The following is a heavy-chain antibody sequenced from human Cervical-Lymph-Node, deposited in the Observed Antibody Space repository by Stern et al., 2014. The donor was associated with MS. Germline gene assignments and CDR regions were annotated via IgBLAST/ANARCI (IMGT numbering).Heavy chain of an antibody. J-gene: IGHJ4*02. V-gene: IGHV4-59*01. CDR3: ARGTSGWYSPFDY. D-gene: IGHD6-19*01. CDR2: MYYSGGT. Sequence: VQLVESGPGLVKPSETLSLTCTVSGGSISSYYWSWIRQPPGKGLEWIGHMYYSGGTNYNPSLESRITISLDTSKNQFSLRLTSVTAADTAVYYCARGTSGWYSPFDYWGQGMLVTVSS. CDR1: GGSISSYY.